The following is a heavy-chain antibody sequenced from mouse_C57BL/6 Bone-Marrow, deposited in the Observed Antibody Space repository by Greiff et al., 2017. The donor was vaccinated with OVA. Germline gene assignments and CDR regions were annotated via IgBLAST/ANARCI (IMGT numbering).Heavy chain of an antibody. CDR1: GFSFNTYA. D-gene: IGHD1-1*01. Sequence: EVQGVESGGGLVQPKGSLKLSCAASGFSFNTYAMNWVRQAPGKGLEWVARIRSKSNNYATYYADSVKDRFTISRDDSESMLYLQMNNLKTEDTAMYYCTTVGSSFWYFDVWGTGTTVTVSS. V-gene: IGHV10-1*01. J-gene: IGHJ1*03. CDR2: IRSKSNNYAT. CDR3: TTVGSSFWYFDV.